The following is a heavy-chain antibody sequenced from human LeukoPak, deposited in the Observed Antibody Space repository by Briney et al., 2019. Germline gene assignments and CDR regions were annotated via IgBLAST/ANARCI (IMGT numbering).Heavy chain of an antibody. CDR1: LDSTTSNF. Sequence: PSETLSLTCTVSLDSTTSNFWSWVRQPPGKGLEWIGEIHRSGSLNYNPSLQSRVTTSIDRSRNQIALELSSVTAADTAVYYCAREILGGFNPGAYWGQGTLVTVSS. J-gene: IGHJ4*02. CDR2: IHRSGSL. CDR3: AREILGGFNPGAY. V-gene: IGHV4-4*02. D-gene: IGHD1-14*01.